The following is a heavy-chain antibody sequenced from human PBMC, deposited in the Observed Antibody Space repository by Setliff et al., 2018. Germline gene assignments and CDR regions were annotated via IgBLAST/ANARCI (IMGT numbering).Heavy chain of an antibody. CDR1: GGSISSSGYY. V-gene: IGHV4-39*01. CDR3: ASSQFYINFGS. J-gene: IGHJ4*02. CDR2: VYYSGAT. D-gene: IGHD1-1*01. Sequence: SETLSLTCTVSGGSISSSGYYWGWIRQPPGKGLEWIGSVYYSGATYFNPSLNSRVAISVDTSKNQFSLRLTSVTAADTAVYYCASSQFYINFGSWGQGTLVTVSS.